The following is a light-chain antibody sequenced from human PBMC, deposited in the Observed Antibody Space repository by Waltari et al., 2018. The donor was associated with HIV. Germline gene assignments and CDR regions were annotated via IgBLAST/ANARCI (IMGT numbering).Light chain of an antibody. Sequence: IQMTQSTSSLSASVGARVTITCRASQGISNYLAWYQQKPGKVPKLLIYAASTLQSGVPSRFSGSGSGTDFTLTISSLQPEDVATYYCQKYNSAPRITFGQGTRLEIK. V-gene: IGKV1-27*01. J-gene: IGKJ5*01. CDR3: QKYNSAPRIT. CDR1: QGISNY. CDR2: AAS.